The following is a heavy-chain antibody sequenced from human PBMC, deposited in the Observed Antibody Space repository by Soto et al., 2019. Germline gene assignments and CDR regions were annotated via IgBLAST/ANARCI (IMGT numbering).Heavy chain of an antibody. CDR1: GYTFTSYG. J-gene: IGHJ4*02. V-gene: IGHV1-18*01. CDR2: ITVYNGNT. D-gene: IGHD3-9*01. CDR3: ARNVYFGKGIYFDY. Sequence: GASVKVSCKASGYTFTSYGFSWVRQAPGQGLERMGWITVYNGNTNYAQKFQDRVTLTTDTSTTTGYMELRSLRSDYTAVYYCARNVYFGKGIYFDYWVQGALV.